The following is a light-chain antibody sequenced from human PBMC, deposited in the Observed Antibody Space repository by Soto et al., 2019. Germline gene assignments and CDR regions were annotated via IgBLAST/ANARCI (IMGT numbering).Light chain of an antibody. Sequence: EIVMTQSPATLSVSPGERATLSSRASQSVSSNLARYQQKPGQAPRLRIYGASTRATGIPARFSGSGSGTEFTLTISRLQSEDFAVYYCQQYNNWPPMYTFGQGNKREIK. CDR3: QQYNNWPPMYT. CDR2: GAS. J-gene: IGKJ2*01. V-gene: IGKV3-15*01. CDR1: QSVSSN.